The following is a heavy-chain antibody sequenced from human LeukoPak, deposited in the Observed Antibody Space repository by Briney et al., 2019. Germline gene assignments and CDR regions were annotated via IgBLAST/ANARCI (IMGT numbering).Heavy chain of an antibody. Sequence: PSGGSLRLSCAASGFTVSSNYMSWVRQAPGKGLEWVSVIYSGGSTYYADSVKGRFTISRDNSKNTLYLQMNSLRAEDTAVYYCAREPALGYGDYTFDYWGQGTLVTVSS. D-gene: IGHD4-17*01. V-gene: IGHV3-66*01. CDR2: IYSGGST. CDR3: AREPALGYGDYTFDY. J-gene: IGHJ4*02. CDR1: GFTVSSNY.